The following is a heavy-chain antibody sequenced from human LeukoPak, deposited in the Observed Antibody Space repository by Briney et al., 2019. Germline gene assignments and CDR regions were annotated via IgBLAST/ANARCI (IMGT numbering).Heavy chain of an antibody. CDR2: IGYDGSHK. Sequence: PGGSLRLSCAASGFTFSSYGMHWVRQAPGKGLEWVAVIGYDGSHKYYADSVKGRFTISRDNSKTTLYLQMNSLRAEDTAVYYCAVPYYYDSSGYHDAFDIWGQGTMVTVSS. D-gene: IGHD3-22*01. CDR3: AVPYYYDSSGYHDAFDI. V-gene: IGHV3-30*02. CDR1: GFTFSSYG. J-gene: IGHJ3*02.